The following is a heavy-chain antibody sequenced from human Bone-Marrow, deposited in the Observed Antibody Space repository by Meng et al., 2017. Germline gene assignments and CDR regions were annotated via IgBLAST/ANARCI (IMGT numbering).Heavy chain of an antibody. J-gene: IGHJ3*02. Sequence: SETLSLTCTVSGGSISSGGYYWSWIRQHPGKGLEWIGYIYYSGSTYYNPSLKSLVTISVDTSKNQFSLKLSSVTAADTAVYYCARAPTYCSGGSCYSGGAFDIWGQGAMVTVSS. D-gene: IGHD2-15*01. CDR3: ARAPTYCSGGSCYSGGAFDI. V-gene: IGHV4-31*01. CDR1: GGSISSGGYY. CDR2: IYYSGST.